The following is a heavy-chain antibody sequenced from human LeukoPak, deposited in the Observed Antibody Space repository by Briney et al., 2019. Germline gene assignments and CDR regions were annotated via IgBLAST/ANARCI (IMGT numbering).Heavy chain of an antibody. J-gene: IGHJ4*02. CDR1: GGSISRHY. V-gene: IGHV4-59*11. D-gene: IGHD3-22*01. CDR2: IYYSGST. CDR3: AIEGQDGFGYYFLVH. Sequence: TSETLTLTCTVSGGSISRHYWSWMRQPPGKGLEWIGYIYYSGSTKYNPSLESRVTKSVDTSRSQFSLMLSSVTADDTAVYYCAIEGQDGFGYYFLVHWGQGTLATVSS.